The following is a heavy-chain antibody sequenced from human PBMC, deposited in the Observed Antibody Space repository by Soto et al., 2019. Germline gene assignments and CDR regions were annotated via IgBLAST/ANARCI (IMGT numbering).Heavy chain of an antibody. D-gene: IGHD3-10*01. CDR2: ISYDGSNK. CDR1: GFPFSSYG. Sequence: QVQLVESGGGVVQPGRSLRLSCAASGFPFSSYGMHWVREAPGKGLEWVAVISYDGSNKYYADSVKGRFTISRDNSASKLYLPKDSLRTWETAFEYCVRGQYYLYHPGQGTLVTGSP. J-gene: IGHJ4*02. CDR3: VRGQYYLYH. V-gene: IGHV3-30*03.